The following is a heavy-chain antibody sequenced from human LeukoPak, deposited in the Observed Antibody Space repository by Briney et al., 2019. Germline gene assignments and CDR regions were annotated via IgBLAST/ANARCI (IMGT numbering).Heavy chain of an antibody. Sequence: GGSLRLSCAASGLTFSSYAMNWVRQAPGKGLEWVSAISAGGAFTHYADSVKDRFTISSDNSKNTLYLQMNSLRAEDTALYFCAKESNAFDIWGQGTMVTVSS. CDR1: GLTFSSYA. J-gene: IGHJ3*02. V-gene: IGHV3-23*01. CDR2: ISAGGAFT. CDR3: AKESNAFDI.